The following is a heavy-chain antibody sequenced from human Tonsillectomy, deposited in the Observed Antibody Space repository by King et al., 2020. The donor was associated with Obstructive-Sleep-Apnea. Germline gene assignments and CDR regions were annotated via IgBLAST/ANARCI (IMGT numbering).Heavy chain of an antibody. D-gene: IGHD2-15*01. V-gene: IGHV4-39*07. Sequence: QLQESGPGLVKPSETLSLTCTVSGGSISSSSYYWGWIRQPPGKGLEWIGSIYYSGSTYYNPSLKSRVTISVDTSKNQFSLKLSSVTAADTAVYYCARENSCIVADYYYYGMDVWGQGTTVTVSS. J-gene: IGHJ6*02. CDR2: IYYSGST. CDR1: GGSISSSSYY. CDR3: ARENSCIVADYYYYGMDV.